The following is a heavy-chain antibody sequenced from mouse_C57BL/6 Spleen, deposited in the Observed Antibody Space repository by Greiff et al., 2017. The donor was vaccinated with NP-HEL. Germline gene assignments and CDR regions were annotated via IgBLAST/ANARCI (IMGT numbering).Heavy chain of an antibody. J-gene: IGHJ2*01. Sequence: VQLQQSGAELVRPGASVKLSCKASGYTFTDYYINWVKQRPGQGLEWIARIYPGSGNTYYNEKFKGKATLTAEKSSSTAYMQLSSLTSEDSAVYFCARSRGSSGYFDYWGQGTTLTVSS. CDR3: ARSRGSSGYFDY. CDR2: IYPGSGNT. CDR1: GYTFTDYY. D-gene: IGHD3-2*02. V-gene: IGHV1-76*01.